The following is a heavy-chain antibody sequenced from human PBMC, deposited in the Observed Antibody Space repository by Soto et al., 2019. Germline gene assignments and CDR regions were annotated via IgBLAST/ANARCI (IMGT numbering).Heavy chain of an antibody. V-gene: IGHV4-30-4*01. CDR2: IYYSGST. CDR3: ARQLLWFGELLPRGYNWFDP. CDR1: GGSISSGDYY. D-gene: IGHD3-10*01. Sequence: PSETLSLTCTVSGGSISSGDYYWSWIRQPPGKGLEWIGYIYYSGSTYYNPSLKSRVTISVDTSKNQFSLKLSSVTAADTAVYYCARQLLWFGELLPRGYNWFDPWGQGTLVTVSS. J-gene: IGHJ5*02.